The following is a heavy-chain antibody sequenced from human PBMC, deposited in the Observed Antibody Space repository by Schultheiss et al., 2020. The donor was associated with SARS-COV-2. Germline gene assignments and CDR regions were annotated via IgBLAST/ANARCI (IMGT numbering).Heavy chain of an antibody. CDR1: GFTFSNAW. Sequence: GGSLRLSCAASGFTFSNAWMNWVRQAPGEGLEWVSAISGSGGSTYYADSVKGRFTISRDNSKNSLYLQMRNLRAEDTAVYFCARGQGNMNGLYYFDSWGQGTLVTVSS. CDR3: ARGQGNMNGLYYFDS. V-gene: IGHV3-23*01. CDR2: ISGSGGST. D-gene: IGHD1/OR15-1a*01. J-gene: IGHJ4*02.